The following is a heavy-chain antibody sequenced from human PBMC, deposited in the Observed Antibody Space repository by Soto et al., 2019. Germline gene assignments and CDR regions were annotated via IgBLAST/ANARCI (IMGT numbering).Heavy chain of an antibody. D-gene: IGHD4-17*01. J-gene: IGHJ3*01. V-gene: IGHV5-51*01. Sequence: PGESLKISCKGSGYSFTSYWIGWVRQMPGKGLEWMGIIYPGDSDTRYSPSFQGQVTISADKSISTAYLQWSSLKASDTAMYYCARRRHFDYGGNPGKGMEAFDLWGQGTMVTVSS. CDR1: GYSFTSYW. CDR3: ARRRHFDYGGNPGKGMEAFDL. CDR2: IYPGDSDT.